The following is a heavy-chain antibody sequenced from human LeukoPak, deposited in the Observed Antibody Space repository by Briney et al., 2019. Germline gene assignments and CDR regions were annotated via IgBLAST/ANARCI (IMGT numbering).Heavy chain of an antibody. CDR3: ARVPRRKWELLDY. CDR2: INYSGST. D-gene: IGHD1-26*01. J-gene: IGHJ4*02. Sequence: SETLSLTCTVSVGSLTSSSYYCGWRRQTPGKGLEWVGSINYSGSTSYTPSLKSRVTISVDTPKTQSSLKLSSVTAADTAVYYCARVPRRKWELLDYWGQGTLVTVSS. V-gene: IGHV4-39*07. CDR1: VGSLTSSSYY.